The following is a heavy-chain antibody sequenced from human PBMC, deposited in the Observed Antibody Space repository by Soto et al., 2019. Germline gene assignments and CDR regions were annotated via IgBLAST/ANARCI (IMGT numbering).Heavy chain of an antibody. Sequence: SETLSLTCTVSGGSIISGGYYFICIRQHPGKGLEWIGYIYYSGSTYYNPSLKSRVTISVDTSKNQFSLKLSSVTAADTAVYYCAGEARNFNAFDIWGQGTMVTVSS. CDR1: GGSIISGGYY. CDR2: IYYSGST. CDR3: AGEARNFNAFDI. V-gene: IGHV4-31*03. J-gene: IGHJ3*02.